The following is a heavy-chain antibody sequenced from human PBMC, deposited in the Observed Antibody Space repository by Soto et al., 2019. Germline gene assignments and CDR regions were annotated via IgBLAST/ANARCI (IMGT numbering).Heavy chain of an antibody. D-gene: IGHD6-13*01. CDR3: ARDEGSSSWFFRSLDY. CDR2: IWYDGSNK. V-gene: IGHV3-33*01. CDR1: GFTFSSYG. J-gene: IGHJ4*02. Sequence: QVQLVESGGGVVQPGRSLRLSCAASGFTFSSYGMHWVRQAPGKGLEWVAVIWYDGSNKYYADSVKGRFTISRDNSKNTLYLQMNSLRAEDTAVYYCARDEGSSSWFFRSLDYWGQGTLVTVSS.